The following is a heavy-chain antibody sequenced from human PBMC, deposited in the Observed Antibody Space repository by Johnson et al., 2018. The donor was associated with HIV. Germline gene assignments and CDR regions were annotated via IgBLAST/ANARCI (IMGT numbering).Heavy chain of an antibody. D-gene: IGHD6-19*01. J-gene: IGHJ3*01. CDR2: ISYDGYKT. V-gene: IGHV3-30*03. CDR1: DSMFSSYG. CDR3: ARDLRNSGWSNGFDV. Sequence: QVQLVESGGGVVQPGGSLRLSCAASDSMFSSYGIHWVRQAPGKGLEWVAIISYDGYKTYYGHSVKGRFTISRDNSRNTMYLQMNSLRAEDTALYYCARDLRNSGWSNGFDVWGQGTMVTVSS.